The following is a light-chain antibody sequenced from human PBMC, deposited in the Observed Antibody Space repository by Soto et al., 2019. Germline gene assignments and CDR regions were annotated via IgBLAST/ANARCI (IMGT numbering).Light chain of an antibody. J-gene: IGKJ4*01. CDR1: QSVSSSY. CDR3: HQADITPLT. Sequence: EVVWTKYPGTLSLTPGERATLSCRASQSVSSSYLAWYQQTPGHAPRLLIYGASSKATGIPYRFSGSGSGTDFTLTSIRLEPDELAVYYCHQADITPLTFGGGTNVEIK. CDR2: GAS. V-gene: IGKV3-20*01.